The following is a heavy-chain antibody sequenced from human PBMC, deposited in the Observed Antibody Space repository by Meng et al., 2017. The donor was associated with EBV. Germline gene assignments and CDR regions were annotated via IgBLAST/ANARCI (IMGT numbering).Heavy chain of an antibody. CDR2: IIPIFGTA. CDR1: GGTFSSYA. CDR3: ARGYYGSGSYYEVDY. D-gene: IGHD3-10*01. V-gene: IGHV1-69*01. J-gene: IGHJ4*02. Sequence: VQLVQAGAGVKKRGSSVKVSCKASGGTFSSYAISWVRQAPGQGLEWMGGIIPIFGTANYAQKFEGRVTITADESTSTAYMELSSLRSEDTAVYYCARGYYGSGSYYEVDYWGQGTLVTVSS.